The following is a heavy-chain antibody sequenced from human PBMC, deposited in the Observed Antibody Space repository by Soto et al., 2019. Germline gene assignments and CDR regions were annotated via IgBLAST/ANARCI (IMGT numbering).Heavy chain of an antibody. CDR3: AKLAYGDYGSY. V-gene: IGHV3-30*18. D-gene: IGHD4-17*01. CDR2: ISYDGSNK. J-gene: IGHJ4*02. CDR1: GFTFSSYG. Sequence: QVQLVESGGGVVQPGRSLRLSCAASGFTFSSYGMHWVRQAPGKGLEWVAVISYDGSNKYYADSVKGRFTISRDNSKNTLYLQMNSLRAEDRAVYYCAKLAYGDYGSYWGQGTLVTVSS.